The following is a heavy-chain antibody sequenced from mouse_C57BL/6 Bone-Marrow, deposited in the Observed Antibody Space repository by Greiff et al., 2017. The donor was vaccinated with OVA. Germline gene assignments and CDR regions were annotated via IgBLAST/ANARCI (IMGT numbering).Heavy chain of an antibody. CDR1: GYAFTNYL. Sequence: QVTLKESGAELVRPGTSVKVSCKASGYAFTNYLIEWVKQRPGQGLEWIGVINPGSGGTNYNEKFKGKATLTADKSSSTAYMQLSSLTSEDSAVYFCARDGNYAWDYYAMDYWGQGTSVTVSS. CDR3: ARDGNYAWDYYAMDY. V-gene: IGHV1-54*01. D-gene: IGHD2-1*01. CDR2: INPGSGGT. J-gene: IGHJ4*01.